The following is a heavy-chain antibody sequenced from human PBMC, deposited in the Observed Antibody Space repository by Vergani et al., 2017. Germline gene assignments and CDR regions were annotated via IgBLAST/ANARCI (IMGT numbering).Heavy chain of an antibody. Sequence: QVQLQESGPGLVKPSETLSLTCTVSGGSISSYYWSWIRQPPGKGLEWIGYIYYSGSTNYNPSLKSRVTISVDTSKNQFSLKLSSVPAADTAVYYFARAVQMATFGHDAFDIWGQGTMVTVSS. CDR2: IYYSGST. D-gene: IGHD5-24*01. J-gene: IGHJ3*02. CDR1: GGSISSYY. CDR3: ARAVQMATFGHDAFDI. V-gene: IGHV4-59*01.